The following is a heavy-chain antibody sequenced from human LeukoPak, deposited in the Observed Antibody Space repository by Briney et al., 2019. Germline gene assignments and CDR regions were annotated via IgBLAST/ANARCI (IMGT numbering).Heavy chain of an antibody. CDR3: AKDQYSSSWYYRTSRDYYYGMDV. CDR1: GFTFSDYY. CDR2: ISSTGTTI. V-gene: IGHV3-11*04. J-gene: IGHJ6*02. D-gene: IGHD6-13*01. Sequence: PGGSLRLSCAASGFTFSDYYMSWIRQAPGKGLEWVSYISSTGTTIYYADSVKGRFTISRDNAKNSLYLQMNSLRAEDTAVYYCAKDQYSSSWYYRTSRDYYYGMDVWGQGTTVTVS.